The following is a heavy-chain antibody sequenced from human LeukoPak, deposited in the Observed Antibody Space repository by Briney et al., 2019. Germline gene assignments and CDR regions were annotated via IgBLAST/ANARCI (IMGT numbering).Heavy chain of an antibody. CDR1: GFTLSTYW. CDR3: ARGNKWSFDS. V-gene: IGHV3-74*01. D-gene: IGHD2-15*01. CDR2: INSDGSAT. Sequence: PGGSLRLSCVASGFTLSTYWMHWVRQAPGKGLVWVSRINSDGSATIYADSVMVRFTISRDSAKNTLYLQMNSLRPEDTAVYYCARGNKWSFDSWGQGALVTVSS. J-gene: IGHJ4*02.